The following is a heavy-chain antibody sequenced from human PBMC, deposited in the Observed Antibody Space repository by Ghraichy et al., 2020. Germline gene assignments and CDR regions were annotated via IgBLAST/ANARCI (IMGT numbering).Heavy chain of an antibody. CDR1: GFTFSSYP. D-gene: IGHD3-3*01. CDR3: ARDFWSGYYPFDY. Sequence: GGSLRLSCAASGFTFSSYPMNWVRQAPGKGPEWVSYISSSSSTKFYAESVKGRFTISRDNAKNSLYLQMNSLRDEDTAVYYCARDFWSGYYPFDYWDQGTLVTV. J-gene: IGHJ4*02. CDR2: ISSSSSTK. V-gene: IGHV3-48*02.